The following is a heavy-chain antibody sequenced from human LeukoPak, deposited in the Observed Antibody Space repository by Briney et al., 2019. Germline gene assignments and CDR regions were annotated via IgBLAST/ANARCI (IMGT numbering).Heavy chain of an antibody. CDR3: ARTSHSGYMVRGVLYYGMDV. CDR1: GGSISGDGYH. V-gene: IGHV4-39*01. Sequence: SETLSLTCSVSGGSISGDGYHWGWIRRPPGKGLEWIGSIHYSGSTCYKTSLKSRVAIDVDTSKNQFSLKLSSVTAADTAVYYCARTSHSGYMVRGVLYYGMDVWGQGTTVTVSS. D-gene: IGHD3-10*01. CDR2: IHYSGST. J-gene: IGHJ6*02.